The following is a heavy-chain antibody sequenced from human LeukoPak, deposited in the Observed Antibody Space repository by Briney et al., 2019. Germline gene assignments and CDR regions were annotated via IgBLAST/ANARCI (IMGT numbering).Heavy chain of an antibody. D-gene: IGHD3-22*01. CDR2: FNPNNGGT. CDR1: GYTFTGYY. V-gene: IGHV1-2*02. Sequence: ASVKVSCKASGYTFTGYYMHWVRQAPGQGLEWMGWFNPNNGGTGYAQKFQGRVTMTRDTSISTAYMELSGLRSDDTAVYYCARVPCVTTTCSPINWFDPWGQGTLVTVSS. CDR3: ARVPCVTTTCSPINWFDP. J-gene: IGHJ5*02.